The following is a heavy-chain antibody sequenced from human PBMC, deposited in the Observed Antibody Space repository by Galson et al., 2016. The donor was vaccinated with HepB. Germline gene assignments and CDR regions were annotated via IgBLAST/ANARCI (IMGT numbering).Heavy chain of an antibody. D-gene: IGHD3-22*01. Sequence: SVKVSCKASGGTFLRFAIIWVRQAPGQGLEWMGGITPIFGTVNYAQKLQGRVTITADEPTSTGYMELSGLRSEDTAVYYCARPVYDSSGYSFDPWGQGTLVTVSS. V-gene: IGHV1-69*13. J-gene: IGHJ5*02. CDR3: ARPVYDSSGYSFDP. CDR1: GGTFLRFA. CDR2: ITPIFGTV.